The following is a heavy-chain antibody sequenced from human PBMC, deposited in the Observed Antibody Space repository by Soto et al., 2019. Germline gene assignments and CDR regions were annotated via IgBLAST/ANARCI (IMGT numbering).Heavy chain of an antibody. D-gene: IGHD3-10*01. J-gene: IGHJ4*02. V-gene: IGHV4-34*01. Sequence: QVHLQQWGTGLLKPSETLSLTCAVYGGSLTDYWWTWIRQTPGKGVEWIGEINHIGESNHNPSLKSRVTISLDTSQNQFSLKLTSVTVADTAVYYCARDFGAGAHFDHWGQGSLVTVSS. CDR3: ARDFGAGAHFDH. CDR2: INHIGES. CDR1: GGSLTDYW.